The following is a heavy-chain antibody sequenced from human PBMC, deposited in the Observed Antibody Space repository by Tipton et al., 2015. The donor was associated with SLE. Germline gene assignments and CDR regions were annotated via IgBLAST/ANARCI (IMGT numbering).Heavy chain of an antibody. CDR1: GYTFTSYG. J-gene: IGHJ5*02. V-gene: IGHV1-18*01. D-gene: IGHD1-7*01. CDR3: AGGGPDNCNYDWFDP. CDR2: ISAYNGNT. Sequence: QLVQSGAEVKKPGASVKVSCKASGYTFTSYGISWVRQAPGQVVEWVGWISAYNGNTNYAQKLQGRVNMTTDTSTSTAYMELRGLRSEDTAVYYCAGGGPDNCNYDWFDPWGQGTLVTASS.